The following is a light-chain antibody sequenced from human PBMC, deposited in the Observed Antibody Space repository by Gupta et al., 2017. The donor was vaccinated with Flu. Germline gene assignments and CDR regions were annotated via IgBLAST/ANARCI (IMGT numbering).Light chain of an antibody. CDR3: CTSDDSLSGGWV. J-gene: IGLJ3*02. CDR1: SSNIESNY. CDR2: DNN. V-gene: IGLV1-51*01. Sequence: VTISCSGTSSNIESNYVSWYQHVPGTVPPLLIYDNNKRPSGIPDRFSCSTSGTSATLVITGLQPGDEAYYYGCTSDDSLSGGWVFGGGTMLTVL.